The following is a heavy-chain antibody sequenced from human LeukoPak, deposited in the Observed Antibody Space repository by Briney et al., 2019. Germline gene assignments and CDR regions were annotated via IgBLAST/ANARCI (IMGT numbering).Heavy chain of an antibody. V-gene: IGHV1-8*02. CDR2: MDPNRGNT. D-gene: IGHD2-2*01. CDR3: ARGLSRCSSGNCYEPNWLDS. Sequence: ASVKVSCKASGYTLTSYDINWVRQAPGQGLEWMGWMDPNRGNTGYAQKFQGRVTMTRSTSVNTAYMELSSLTSEDTAVYYCARGLSRCSSGNCYEPNWLDSWGQGTLVTVSS. J-gene: IGHJ5*01. CDR1: GYTLTSYD.